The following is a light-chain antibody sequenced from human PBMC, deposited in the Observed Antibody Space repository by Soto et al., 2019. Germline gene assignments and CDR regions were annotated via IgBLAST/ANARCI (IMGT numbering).Light chain of an antibody. CDR3: AAWDDSLSAHVV. V-gene: IGLV1-47*01. Sequence: QSVLTQPPSASGTPGQRVTISCSGSSSNIRSNYVYWYQQLPGTAPKLLIYRNNQRPSGVPDRFSGSKSGTSASLAISGLRSEDEADYYCAAWDDSLSAHVVFGGGTQLTVL. CDR2: RNN. J-gene: IGLJ2*01. CDR1: SSNIRSNY.